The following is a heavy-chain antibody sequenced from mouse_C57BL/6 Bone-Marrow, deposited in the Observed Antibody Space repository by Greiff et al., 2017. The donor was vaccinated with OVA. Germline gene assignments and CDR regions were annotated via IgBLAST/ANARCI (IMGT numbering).Heavy chain of an antibody. CDR3: TREGYGSSYRYFDV. J-gene: IGHJ1*03. CDR1: GFTFSSYA. Sequence: EVMLVESGEGLVKPGGSLKLSCAASGFTFSSYAMSWVRQTPEKRLEWVAYISSGGDYIYYADTVKGRFTISRDNARNTLYLQMSSLKSEDTAMYYCTREGYGSSYRYFDVWGTGTTVTVSS. D-gene: IGHD1-1*01. CDR2: ISSGGDYI. V-gene: IGHV5-9-1*02.